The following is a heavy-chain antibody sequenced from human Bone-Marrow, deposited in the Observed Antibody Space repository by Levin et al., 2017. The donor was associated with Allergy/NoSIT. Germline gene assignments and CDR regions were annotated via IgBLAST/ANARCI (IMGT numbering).Heavy chain of an antibody. CDR2: ISRESGTI. CDR1: GFNFAAYS. Sequence: HPGGSLRLYCAASGFNFAAYSMNWVRQSPGKGLDWVASISRESGTIHHADSLRGRFTISRDNDKNSLYLQMDGMRAEDTAIYYCARGFYGAFDYWGQGTLVTVSS. V-gene: IGHV3-48*01. D-gene: IGHD3-3*01. CDR3: ARGFYGAFDY. J-gene: IGHJ4*02.